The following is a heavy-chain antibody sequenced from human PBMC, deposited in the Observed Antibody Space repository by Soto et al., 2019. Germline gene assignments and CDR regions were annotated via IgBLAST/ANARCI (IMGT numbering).Heavy chain of an antibody. V-gene: IGHV3-7*03. CDR2: IKQDGSEK. Sequence: SLRLSCAASGFTFSSYWMSWVRQAPGKGLEWVANIKQDGSEKYYVDSVKGRFTISRDNAKNSLYLQMNSLRAEDTAVYYCARVAPLSGSYDYFDYWGQGTLVTVSS. CDR3: ARVAPLSGSYDYFDY. J-gene: IGHJ4*02. CDR1: GFTFSSYW. D-gene: IGHD1-26*01.